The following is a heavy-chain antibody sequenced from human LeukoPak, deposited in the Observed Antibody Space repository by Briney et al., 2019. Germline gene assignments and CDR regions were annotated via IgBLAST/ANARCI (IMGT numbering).Heavy chain of an antibody. CDR3: ANYRSSSSCSQPFDY. Sequence: PGGSLRLSCVASGFTFSSYWMTWVRQAPGKGLEWVANIKADGSEKYYVDSVKGRFTISRDNAKNSLYLQMNSLRAEDTAVYYCANYRSSSSCSQPFDYWGQGTLVTVSS. CDR2: IKADGSEK. CDR1: GFTFSSYW. J-gene: IGHJ4*02. V-gene: IGHV3-7*01. D-gene: IGHD2-2*01.